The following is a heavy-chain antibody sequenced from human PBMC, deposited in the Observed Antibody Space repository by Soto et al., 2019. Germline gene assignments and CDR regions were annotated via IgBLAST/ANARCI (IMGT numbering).Heavy chain of an antibody. J-gene: IGHJ4*02. D-gene: IGHD6-13*01. Sequence: GGSLRLSCTASGFTFSSHAMTWVRQAPGKGLEWVSGPSGSGGSIYYADSVKGRFTISRDNSMNTLYLQMKSLRAEDTAVYYCAKVSSSWYAGFFDLWGQGTPVTVSS. CDR1: GFTFSSHA. CDR3: AKVSSSWYAGFFDL. V-gene: IGHV3-23*01. CDR2: PSGSGGSI.